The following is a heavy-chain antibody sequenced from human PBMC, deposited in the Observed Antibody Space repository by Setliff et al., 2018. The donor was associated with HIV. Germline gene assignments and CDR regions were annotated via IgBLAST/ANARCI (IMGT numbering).Heavy chain of an antibody. V-gene: IGHV4-34*01. Sequence: PSETLSLTCAVYGASFSGYYWSWIRQPPGKGLEWIGEINHSGSTNYNPSLKSRVTISVDTSKNQFSLKLSSVTAADTAVYYCASMERGSGFSNRNYFDYWGQGTLVTVSS. CDR1: GASFSGYY. CDR2: INHSGST. D-gene: IGHD6-19*01. J-gene: IGHJ4*02. CDR3: ASMERGSGFSNRNYFDY.